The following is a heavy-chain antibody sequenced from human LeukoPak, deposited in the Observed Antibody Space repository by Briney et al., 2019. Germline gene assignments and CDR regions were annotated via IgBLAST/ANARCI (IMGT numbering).Heavy chain of an antibody. V-gene: IGHV3-23*01. J-gene: IGHJ5*02. CDR1: GFTFSTYA. Sequence: GGSLRLSCAASGFTFSTYAMNGVRQAPGKGLEWVSTISGSGGSTYYADSVKGRFTISRDNSKNTLYLQMNSLRAEDTAVYYCAYGDYDRWGQGTLVTVS. D-gene: IGHD4-17*01. CDR2: ISGSGGST. CDR3: AYGDYDR.